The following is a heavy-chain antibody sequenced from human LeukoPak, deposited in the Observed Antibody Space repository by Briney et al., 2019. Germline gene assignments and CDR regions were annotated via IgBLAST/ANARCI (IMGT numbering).Heavy chain of an antibody. J-gene: IGHJ4*02. Sequence: GGSLRLSCTASGXTFGDYAVSWVRQAPGKGLEWVGFIRSNNYGETTEYAASVKGRFTISRDDSDSIAYLQMNSLKTEDTAVYYCTRGAKAAAGLCDYWGQGTLVTVSS. V-gene: IGHV3-49*04. D-gene: IGHD6-13*01. CDR1: GXTFGDYA. CDR3: TRGAKAAAGLCDY. CDR2: IRSNNYGETT.